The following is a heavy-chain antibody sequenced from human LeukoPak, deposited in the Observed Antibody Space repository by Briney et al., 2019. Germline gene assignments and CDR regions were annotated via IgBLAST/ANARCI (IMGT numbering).Heavy chain of an antibody. V-gene: IGHV4-39*07. CDR2: IYYSGTT. D-gene: IGHD3-16*01. J-gene: IGHJ4*02. Sequence: SETLSLTCTVSGGSILSSSYYWGWIRQPPGKGLEWIGSIYYSGTTDYNPSLKSRVTISVDTSKNQFSLKLSSVTAADTAVYYCTRDRGGGSNDYWGQGTLVTVSS. CDR1: GGSILSSSYY. CDR3: TRDRGGGSNDY.